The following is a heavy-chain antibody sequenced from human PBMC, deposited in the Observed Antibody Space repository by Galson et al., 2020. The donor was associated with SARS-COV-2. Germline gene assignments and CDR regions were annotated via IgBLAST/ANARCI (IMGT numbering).Heavy chain of an antibody. CDR2: IVVGSGNT. CDR1: GFTFTSSA. Sequence: SVKVSCKASGFTFTSSAVQWVRQARGQRLEWIGWIVVGSGNTNYAQKFQERVTITRDMSTSTAYMELSSLRSEDTAVYYCAADLSGLGSWYPGFDPWGQGTLVTVSS. D-gene: IGHD6-13*01. J-gene: IGHJ5*02. CDR3: AADLSGLGSWYPGFDP. V-gene: IGHV1-58*01.